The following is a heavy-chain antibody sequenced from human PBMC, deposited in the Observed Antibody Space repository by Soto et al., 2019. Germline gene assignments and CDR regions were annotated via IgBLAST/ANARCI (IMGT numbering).Heavy chain of an antibody. J-gene: IGHJ5*02. CDR1: GYTFTSYG. V-gene: IGHV1-18*04. Sequence: ASVKVSCKASGYTFTSYGISWVRQAPGQGLEWMGWISAYNGNTNYAQKLQGRVTMTTDTSTSTAYMELRSLRSDDTAVYYCARDPPPNYYDSRGAFRNWFDPWGQGTLVTVSS. D-gene: IGHD3-22*01. CDR2: ISAYNGNT. CDR3: ARDPPPNYYDSRGAFRNWFDP.